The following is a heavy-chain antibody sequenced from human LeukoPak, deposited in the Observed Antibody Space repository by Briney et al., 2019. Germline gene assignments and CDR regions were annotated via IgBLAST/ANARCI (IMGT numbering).Heavy chain of an antibody. Sequence: SETLSLTCAVSGDSINSDYWSWIRQPPGKGLEWIGYIYYTGSTNYNPSLKSRVTISVDTSKNQFSLKLNSVTAADTAVYYCARLATPSTVAARGQSWFESWGQGTLVTVSS. V-gene: IGHV4-59*01. CDR1: GDSINSDY. D-gene: IGHD6-6*01. J-gene: IGHJ5*01. CDR3: ARLATPSTVAARGQSWFES. CDR2: IYYTGST.